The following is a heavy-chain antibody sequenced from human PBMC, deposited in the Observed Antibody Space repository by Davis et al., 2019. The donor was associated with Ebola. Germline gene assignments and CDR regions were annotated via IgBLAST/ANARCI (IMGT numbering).Heavy chain of an antibody. Sequence: GESLKISCAASGFTFSSYSMNWVRQAPGKGLEWVSYISSSSSTIYYADSVKGRFTISRDNAKNSLYLQMNSLRDEDTAVYYCARGFLAADLYYFDYWGQGTLVTVSS. J-gene: IGHJ4*02. CDR2: ISSSSSTI. CDR3: ARGFLAADLYYFDY. CDR1: GFTFSSYS. D-gene: IGHD6-13*01. V-gene: IGHV3-48*02.